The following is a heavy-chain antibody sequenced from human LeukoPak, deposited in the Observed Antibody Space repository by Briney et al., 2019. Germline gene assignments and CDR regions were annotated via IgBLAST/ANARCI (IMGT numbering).Heavy chain of an antibody. CDR2: ININGNYI. D-gene: IGHD3-10*01. CDR1: GFTFNSYT. CDR3: ARGVAMVRGAYDS. V-gene: IGHV3-21*01. Sequence: GGSLRLSCAASGFTFNSYTMIWVRQTPGKGLEWVSSININGNYIYYADSVKGRFTISRDNDKNSLSLQMNSLRAEDTAVYYCARGVAMVRGAYDSWGQGTLVTVSS. J-gene: IGHJ4*02.